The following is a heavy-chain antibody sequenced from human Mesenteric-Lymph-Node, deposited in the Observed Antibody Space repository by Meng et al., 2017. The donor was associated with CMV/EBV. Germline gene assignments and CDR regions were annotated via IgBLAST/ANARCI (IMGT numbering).Heavy chain of an antibody. CDR1: GFTFSNYW. Sequence: AASGFTFSNYWMSWVRQTPGKGLEWVANIKQDGSEKDYVDSVKGRFTISRDSAKNSLYLQMNSLRAEDTAVYYCARDGDYGDYTWGYWGQGTPVTVSS. CDR2: IKQDGSEK. CDR3: ARDGDYGDYTWGY. J-gene: IGHJ4*02. V-gene: IGHV3-7*04. D-gene: IGHD4-17*01.